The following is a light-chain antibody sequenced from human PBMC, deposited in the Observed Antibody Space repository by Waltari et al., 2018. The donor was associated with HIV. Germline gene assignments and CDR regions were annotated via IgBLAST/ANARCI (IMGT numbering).Light chain of an antibody. J-gene: IGKJ1*01. Sequence: DIVMTQSPLSLPVTPGEPASISCRSSQSLLHSNGYNYLDWYLQKPGQSPHLLIYLGSHRAAGVPDRFSGSGSGTDFTLKISRVEAEDVGVYYCMQALQTPPWTFGQGTKVEIK. V-gene: IGKV2-28*01. CDR3: MQALQTPPWT. CDR2: LGS. CDR1: QSLLHSNGYNY.